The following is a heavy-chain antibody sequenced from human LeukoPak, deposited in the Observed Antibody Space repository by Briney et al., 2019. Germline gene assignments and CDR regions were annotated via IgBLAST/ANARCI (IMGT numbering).Heavy chain of an antibody. Sequence: SETLSLTCTVSGGSINNYYWSWIRQPPGKGLEWIGYIYYIGSTNYNPSLKSRVTISVDTSKNQFSLKLSSVTAADTAVYYCARRYYGDYEDYWGQGTLVTVSS. D-gene: IGHD4-17*01. V-gene: IGHV4-59*08. CDR2: IYYIGST. CDR1: GGSINNYY. J-gene: IGHJ4*02. CDR3: ARRYYGDYEDY.